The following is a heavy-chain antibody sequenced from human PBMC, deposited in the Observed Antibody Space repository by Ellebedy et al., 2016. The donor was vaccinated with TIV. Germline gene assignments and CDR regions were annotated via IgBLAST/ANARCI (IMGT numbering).Heavy chain of an antibody. CDR2: IWSDGTYK. Sequence: GGSLRLSXAASGFIFSNYGIHWVRQAPGKGLEWAAVIWSDGTYKYYADSVKGRFTISRDNSKNTLSLQMDSLRVEDTAVYYCARGALPIAVAGSGFDPWGQGTLVTVSS. V-gene: IGHV3-33*01. D-gene: IGHD6-19*01. CDR3: ARGALPIAVAGSGFDP. CDR1: GFIFSNYG. J-gene: IGHJ5*02.